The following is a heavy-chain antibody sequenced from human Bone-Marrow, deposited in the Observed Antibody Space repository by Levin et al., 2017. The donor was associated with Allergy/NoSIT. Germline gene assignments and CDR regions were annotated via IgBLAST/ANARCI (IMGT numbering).Heavy chain of an antibody. Sequence: PGGSLRLSCAVSGFTFNDYAMHWVRQAPGKGLEWVSRISGNSGSIGYADSVKGRFTISRDNAKNSLYLQMNSLRAEDTAFYYCAKDRVEEGTTPSFDFWGQGALVTVSS. CDR1: GFTFNDYA. D-gene: IGHD1-1*01. CDR2: ISGNSGSI. J-gene: IGHJ4*02. CDR3: AKDRVEEGTTPSFDF. V-gene: IGHV3-9*01.